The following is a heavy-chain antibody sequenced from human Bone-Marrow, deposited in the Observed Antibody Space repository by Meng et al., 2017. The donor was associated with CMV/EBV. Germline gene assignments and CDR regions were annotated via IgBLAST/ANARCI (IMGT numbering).Heavy chain of an antibody. J-gene: IGHJ5*02. V-gene: IGHV1-2*02. D-gene: IGHD1-26*01. CDR3: ARVATTRFDP. CDR2: INPNSGGT. Sequence: ASVKVSCKASGYTFTSYDINWVRQATGQGLEWMGWINPNSGGTKYAQKFQGRVTMTRDTSINTAYMELSSLKSDDTAVFYCARVATTRFDPWGQGTLVTVSS. CDR1: GYTFTSYD.